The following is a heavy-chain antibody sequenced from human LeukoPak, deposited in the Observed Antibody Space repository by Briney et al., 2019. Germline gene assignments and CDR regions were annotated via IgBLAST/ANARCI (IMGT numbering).Heavy chain of an antibody. Sequence: SETLSLTCTVSGGSIDSRGYYWDWIRQAPGKGLEWIGTIYHSGSTEYNPSLKSRVAIFVDTSKNQFSLILHSVAAADTAVYYCARRSEFDNTHYHYFDYWGQGALVTVSS. J-gene: IGHJ4*02. CDR1: GGSIDSRGYY. V-gene: IGHV4-39*01. CDR2: IYHSGST. D-gene: IGHD2-15*01. CDR3: ARRSEFDNTHYHYFDY.